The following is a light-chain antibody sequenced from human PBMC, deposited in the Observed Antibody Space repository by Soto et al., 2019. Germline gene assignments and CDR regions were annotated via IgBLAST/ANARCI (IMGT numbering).Light chain of an antibody. Sequence: EIVMTQSPATLSVSPGERATLSCRTSQSVSSNLAWYQQNPGQAPRLLFYGASTRATGIPARFSGSGSGTDFTLTISRLEPEDFAVYYCQQYGSSPRTFGQGTKVDIK. CDR1: QSVSSN. J-gene: IGKJ1*01. CDR2: GAS. CDR3: QQYGSSPRT. V-gene: IGKV3-15*01.